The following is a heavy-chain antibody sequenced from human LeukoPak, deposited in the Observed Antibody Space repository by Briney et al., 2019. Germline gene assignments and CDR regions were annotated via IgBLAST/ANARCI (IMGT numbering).Heavy chain of an antibody. CDR2: IYYSGST. CDR3: ARQVEVGALDY. J-gene: IGHJ4*02. D-gene: IGHD1-26*01. V-gene: IGHV4-61*08. Sequence: PSETLSLTCTVSGGSVSSGGYYWSWIRQPPGKGLEWIGYIYYSGSTNYNPSLKSRVTISVDTSKNQFSLKLSSVTAADTAVYYCARQVEVGALDYWGQGTPVTVSS. CDR1: GGSVSSGGYY.